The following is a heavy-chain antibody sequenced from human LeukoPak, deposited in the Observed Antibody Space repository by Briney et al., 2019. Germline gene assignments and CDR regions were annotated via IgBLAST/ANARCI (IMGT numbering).Heavy chain of an antibody. CDR3: ARESDDSSGYYYGYFDY. Sequence: SETLSLTCTVSGGSISSYYWSWIRQPPGKGLEWIGYIYYSGSTNYNPSLKSRVTISVDTSKNQFSLKLSSVTAADTAVYYCARESDDSSGYYYGYFDYWGQGTLVTVSS. V-gene: IGHV4-59*01. J-gene: IGHJ4*02. D-gene: IGHD3-22*01. CDR1: GGSISSYY. CDR2: IYYSGST.